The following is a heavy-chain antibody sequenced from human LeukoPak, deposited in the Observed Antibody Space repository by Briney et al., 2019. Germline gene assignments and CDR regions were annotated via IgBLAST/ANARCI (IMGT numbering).Heavy chain of an antibody. J-gene: IGHJ4*02. D-gene: IGHD1-14*01. CDR2: IGSSVHGATM. V-gene: IGHV3-49*04. CDR1: GFTFGDYT. CDR3: TRWLGTSKFDS. Sequence: GGSLRLSCTASGFTFGDYTMAWVRQAPGKGLEWLAHIGSSVHGATMEYASSVKGRYTISRDDSRSIAYLQMDSLKTEDTAVYYCTRWLGTSKFDSWGQGTQVTVSS.